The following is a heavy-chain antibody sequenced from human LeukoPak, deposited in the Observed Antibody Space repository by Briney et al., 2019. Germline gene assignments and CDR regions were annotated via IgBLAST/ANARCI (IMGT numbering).Heavy chain of an antibody. Sequence: GGSLRLSCAASGFTFDDYAMHWVRQAPGKGLEWVSGISWNSGSIGYADSVKGRFTISRDNAKNSLYLQMNSLRAEDTAVYYCARHITYYYDSSGYSTPFDYWGQGTLVTVSS. V-gene: IGHV3-9*01. D-gene: IGHD3-22*01. CDR2: ISWNSGSI. J-gene: IGHJ4*02. CDR3: ARHITYYYDSSGYSTPFDY. CDR1: GFTFDDYA.